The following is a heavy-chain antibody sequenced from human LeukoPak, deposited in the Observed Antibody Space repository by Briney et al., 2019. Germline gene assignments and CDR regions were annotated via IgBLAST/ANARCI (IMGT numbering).Heavy chain of an antibody. Sequence: VASVKVSCKASGYTFTGYYMHWVRQAPGQGLEWMGWINPNSGGTNYAQKFQGRVTMTRDTSISTAYMELSRLRSDDTAVYYCARTDYDSSGPFDYWGQGTLVTVSS. D-gene: IGHD3-22*01. CDR1: GYTFTGYY. J-gene: IGHJ4*02. V-gene: IGHV1-2*02. CDR3: ARTDYDSSGPFDY. CDR2: INPNSGGT.